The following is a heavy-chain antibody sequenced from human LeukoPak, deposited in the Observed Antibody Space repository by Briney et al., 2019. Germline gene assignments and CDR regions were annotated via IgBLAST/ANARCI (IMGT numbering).Heavy chain of an antibody. J-gene: IGHJ6*03. D-gene: IGHD3-10*01. V-gene: IGHV1-18*01. CDR3: ARGVRSHVVRGVITSSRSGSRIRNSDRTKYYYYYYMDV. Sequence: ASVKVSCKASGYTFTSYGVSWVRQAPGQGLEWMGWISAYNGNTNYAQKLQGRVTMTTDTSTSTAYMELRSLRSDDTAVYYCARGVRSHVVRGVITSSRSGSRIRNSDRTKYYYYYYMDVWGKGTTVTISS. CDR1: GYTFTSYG. CDR2: ISAYNGNT.